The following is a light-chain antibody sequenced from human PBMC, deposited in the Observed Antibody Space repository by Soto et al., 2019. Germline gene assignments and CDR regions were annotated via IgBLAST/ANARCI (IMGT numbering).Light chain of an antibody. CDR1: QSVLYNSNNKNH. CDR2: GAS. V-gene: IGKV4-1*01. J-gene: IGKJ1*01. Sequence: DFVMTQAPDSLAVSLGERATINCKSSQSVLYNSNNKNHLGWFQQKPGHPPKLLIYGASFRPSGVPDRFSGSGSGTDFTLTISSLQAEDVAVYYCQQYNSYWTFGQGTKVEIK. CDR3: QQYNSYWT.